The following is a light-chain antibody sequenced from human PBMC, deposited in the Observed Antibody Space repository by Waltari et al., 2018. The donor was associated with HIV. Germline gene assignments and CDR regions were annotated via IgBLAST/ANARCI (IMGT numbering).Light chain of an antibody. CDR1: SGDFGSFNY. J-gene: IGLJ3*02. Sequence: QSALTQPASVSGSPGQSITISCTGTSGDFGSFNYVSWYQHHPGKAPKFMIYEVSKRPSGVSNRFYGSKSGNTASLIISGLQAEDEGDYYCSSYTSSNTVVFGGGTKLTVL. CDR3: SSYTSSNTVV. CDR2: EVS. V-gene: IGLV2-14*01.